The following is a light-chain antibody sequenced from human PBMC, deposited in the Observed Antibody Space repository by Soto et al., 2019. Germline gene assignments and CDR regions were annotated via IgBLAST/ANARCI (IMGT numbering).Light chain of an antibody. V-gene: IGKV2-40*01. CDR3: MQRIEFPWT. Sequence: DIVMTQTPLSLPVTPGEPASISCRSSQSLLDSDDGNTYLDWYLQKPGQSPQLLIYTLSYWASGVPERFSGSGSGTDFTLKISRVEAEDVGVYYCMQRIEFPWTFGQGTKVDIK. CDR2: TLS. CDR1: QSLLDSDDGNTY. J-gene: IGKJ1*01.